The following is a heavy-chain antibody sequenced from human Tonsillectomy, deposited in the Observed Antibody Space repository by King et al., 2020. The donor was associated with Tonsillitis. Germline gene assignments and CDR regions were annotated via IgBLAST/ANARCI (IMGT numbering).Heavy chain of an antibody. CDR2: MNEDGSIK. CDR1: GFTFGNYW. J-gene: IGHJ4*02. CDR3: ARGDSNSGDY. D-gene: IGHD6-6*01. V-gene: IGHV3-7*03. Sequence: VQLVESGGGLVQPGESLRLSCAASGFTFGNYWMTWVRQAPGKGLEWVANMNEDGSIKYYVDSVRGRFSISRDNAKNSLYLQMNSLRAEDTALYYCARGDSNSGDYWGQGNLVTVSS.